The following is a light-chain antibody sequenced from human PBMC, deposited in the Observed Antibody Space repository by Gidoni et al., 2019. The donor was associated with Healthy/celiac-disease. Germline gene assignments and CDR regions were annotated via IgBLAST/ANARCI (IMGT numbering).Light chain of an antibody. CDR1: SSNIGSNY. CDR3: AAWDDSLSGHVV. CDR2: RNN. J-gene: IGLJ2*01. V-gene: IGLV1-47*01. Sequence: QSVLPQPPSSSRTPGQRVTISCSGSSSNIGSNYVYWYQQLPGTAPKLLIYRNNQRPSGVPDRFSGSKSGTSASLAISGLRSEDEADYYCAAWDDSLSGHVVFGGGTKLTVL.